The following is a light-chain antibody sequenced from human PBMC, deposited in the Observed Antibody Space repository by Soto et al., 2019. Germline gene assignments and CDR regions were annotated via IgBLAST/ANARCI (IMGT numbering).Light chain of an antibody. CDR2: AAS. CDR3: QQLKNYPIT. Sequence: IQLTQSPSSLSASVGDSVTITCRASQGISSFLAWYQQKPGKAPKLLIYAASTLQSGVPSRFSGSGSGTDFTLTISSLQPEDFATYYCQQLKNYPITFGQGTRLEIK. J-gene: IGKJ5*01. V-gene: IGKV1-9*01. CDR1: QGISSF.